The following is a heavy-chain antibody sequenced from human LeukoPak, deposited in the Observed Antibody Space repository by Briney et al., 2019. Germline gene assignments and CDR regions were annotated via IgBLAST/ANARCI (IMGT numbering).Heavy chain of an antibody. V-gene: IGHV4-38-2*01. CDR1: GYSISGGIY. Sequence: PSEALSLTCAVSGYSISGGIYWAWFRQPPGRGLGGFPSMNHSGSTYYNPSLKSRVTLSVETPKNPYSMRQSSVTAPDTAVFYCAKQEPSVVTHFDTGGEGTLVTVST. J-gene: IGHJ4*02. CDR2: MNHSGST. CDR3: AKQEPSVVTHFDT. D-gene: IGHD4-23*01.